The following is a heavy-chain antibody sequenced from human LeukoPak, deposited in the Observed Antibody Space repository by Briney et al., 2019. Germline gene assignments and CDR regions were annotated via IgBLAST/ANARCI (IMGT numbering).Heavy chain of an antibody. D-gene: IGHD2-15*01. J-gene: IGHJ5*02. Sequence: QPGGSLRLSCAASGFTFSSYAKSWVRQAPGKGLEWVSAISGSGGSTYYADSVKGRFTISRDNSKNTLYLQMNSLRAEDTAVYYCAKAHCSGGSCYWFDPWGQGTLVTVSS. CDR1: GFTFSSYA. CDR3: AKAHCSGGSCYWFDP. CDR2: ISGSGGST. V-gene: IGHV3-23*01.